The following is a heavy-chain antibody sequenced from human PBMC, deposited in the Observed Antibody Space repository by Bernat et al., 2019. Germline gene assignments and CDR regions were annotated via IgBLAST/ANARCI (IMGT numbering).Heavy chain of an antibody. CDR2: IYYTGST. CDR3: ARQFCRSISCYSDY. CDR1: GGSMTITGFY. J-gene: IGHJ4*02. Sequence: QLQLQESGPGLVKPSETLSLTCTVSGGSMTITGFYWGWIRLTPGKGLEWTGNIYYTGSTQYNPSLKSRVTISVDTSKHQFSLRMTSVTAADTAVYYCARQFCRSISCYSDYWGPGTRVTVAS. V-gene: IGHV4-39*01. D-gene: IGHD2-2*02.